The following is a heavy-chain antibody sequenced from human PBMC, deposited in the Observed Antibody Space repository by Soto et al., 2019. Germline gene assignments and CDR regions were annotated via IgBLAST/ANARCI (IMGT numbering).Heavy chain of an antibody. CDR3: ARLGGTPKPYYYYYYYMDV. Sequence: QVQLQESGPGLVKPSETLSLTCTVSGGSISSYYWSWIRQPPGKGLEWIGYIYYSGSTNYNPSLKSRVTISVDTSKNQFSLKLSSVTAADTAVYYCARLGGTPKPYYYYYYYMDVWGKGTTVIVSS. V-gene: IGHV4-59*08. J-gene: IGHJ6*03. D-gene: IGHD3-10*01. CDR2: IYYSGST. CDR1: GGSISSYY.